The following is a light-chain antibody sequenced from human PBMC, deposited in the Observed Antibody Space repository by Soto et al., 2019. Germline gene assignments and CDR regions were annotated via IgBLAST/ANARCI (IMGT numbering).Light chain of an antibody. J-gene: IGKJ4*01. CDR2: GAY. CDR1: QSVSSK. Sequence: EIVMTQSPATLSVSPGERATLSCRASQSVSSKLAWYQQKPGQAPRLLIYGAYTRATGIPGRFSGYGSGTDFILTISRLQSEDFAVYYCQQYNNWPLTFGGGTKVEIK. CDR3: QQYNNWPLT. V-gene: IGKV3-15*01.